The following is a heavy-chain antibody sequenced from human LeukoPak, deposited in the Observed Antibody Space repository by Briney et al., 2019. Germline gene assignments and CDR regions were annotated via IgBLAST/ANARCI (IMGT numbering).Heavy chain of an antibody. D-gene: IGHD2-15*01. CDR1: GGSISSHY. Sequence: PSETLSLTCTVSGGSISSHYWSWIRQPPGKGLEWIGYIYYSESTNYNPSLKSRVTISVDTSKNQFSLRLSSVTAADTAVYYCARVRHCSGGSCYSFDYYYYYMDVWGKGTTVTVSS. CDR3: ARVRHCSGGSCYSFDYYYYYMDV. CDR2: IYYSEST. J-gene: IGHJ6*03. V-gene: IGHV4-59*11.